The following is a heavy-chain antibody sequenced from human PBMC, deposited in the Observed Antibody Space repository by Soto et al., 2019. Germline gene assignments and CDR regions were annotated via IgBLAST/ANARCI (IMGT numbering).Heavy chain of an antibody. J-gene: IGHJ5*02. CDR1: GGSISSGGYY. Sequence: SETLSLTSNVSGGSISSGGYYWSWIRQHPGKGLEWIEYIYYSGSTYYNPSLKSRVTISVDTSKNQFTLKLSAVTAADTAVYYCARANRSRVVVPAPSFDPWGQGTLVTVSS. D-gene: IGHD2-2*01. CDR3: ARANRSRVVVPAPSFDP. V-gene: IGHV4-31*03. CDR2: IYYSGST.